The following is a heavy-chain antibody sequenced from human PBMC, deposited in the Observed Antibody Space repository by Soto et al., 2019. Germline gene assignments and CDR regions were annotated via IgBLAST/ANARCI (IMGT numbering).Heavy chain of an antibody. Sequence: GGSLRLSCAASGFTFSSYAMSWVRQAPGKGLEWVSAISGSGGSTYYADSVKGRFTISRDNSKNTLYLQMNSLRAEDTAVYYCAKDLSRIAAAGPPFDYWGQGTLVTVSS. V-gene: IGHV3-23*01. D-gene: IGHD6-13*01. CDR1: GFTFSSYA. CDR3: AKDLSRIAAAGPPFDY. CDR2: ISGSGGST. J-gene: IGHJ4*02.